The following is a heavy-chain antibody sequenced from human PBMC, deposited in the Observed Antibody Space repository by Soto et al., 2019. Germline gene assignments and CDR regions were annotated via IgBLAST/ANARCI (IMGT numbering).Heavy chain of an antibody. D-gene: IGHD1-1*01. CDR3: AKDRRGFGTPDY. J-gene: IGHJ4*02. V-gene: IGHV3-30*18. Sequence: LRLSFAASGFTFSSYGMHWVRQAPGKGLEWVAVISYDGSNKYYADSVKGRFTISRDNSKNTLYLQMNSLRAEDTAVYYCAKDRRGFGTPDYWGQGTLVTVSS. CDR1: GFTFSSYG. CDR2: ISYDGSNK.